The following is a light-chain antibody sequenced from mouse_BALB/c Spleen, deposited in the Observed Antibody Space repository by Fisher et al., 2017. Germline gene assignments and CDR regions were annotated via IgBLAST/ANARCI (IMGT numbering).Light chain of an antibody. CDR1: SSVSY. Sequence: IVITQTPALMSASPGEKVTMTCSASSSVSYMHWYQQKSGTSPKRWIYDTSNLASGVPVRFSGSGSGTSYSLTISRMEAEDAATYYCQQRSSYPFTFGSGTKLEIK. J-gene: IGKJ4*01. CDR3: QQRSSYPFT. CDR2: DTS. V-gene: IGKV4-59*01.